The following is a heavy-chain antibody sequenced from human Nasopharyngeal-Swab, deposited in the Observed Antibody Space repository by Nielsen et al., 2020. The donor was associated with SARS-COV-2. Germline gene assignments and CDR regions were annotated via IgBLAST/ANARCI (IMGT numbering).Heavy chain of an antibody. CDR1: GFTFSSYA. J-gene: IGHJ6*03. CDR3: ARVSDYDYVWGSFFVDYYYMDV. V-gene: IGHV3-30*04. D-gene: IGHD3-16*01. Sequence: GGPLRLSCAASGFTFSSYAMHWVRQAPGKGLEWVAVISYDGSNKYYADSVKGRFTISRDNSKNTLYLQMNSLRAEDTAVYYCARVSDYDYVWGSFFVDYYYMDVWGKGTTVTVSS. CDR2: ISYDGSNK.